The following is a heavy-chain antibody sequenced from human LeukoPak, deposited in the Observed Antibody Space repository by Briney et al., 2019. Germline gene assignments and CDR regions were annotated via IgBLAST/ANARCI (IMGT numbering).Heavy chain of an antibody. CDR2: ISYDGSNK. CDR1: GFTFSSYA. Sequence: PGGSLRLSCAASGFTFSSYAMHWARQAPGKGLEWVAVISYDGSNKYYADSVKGRFTISRDNSKNTLYLQMNSLRAEDTAVYYCARDNYFDYWGQGTLVTVSS. V-gene: IGHV3-30-3*01. J-gene: IGHJ4*02. CDR3: ARDNYFDY.